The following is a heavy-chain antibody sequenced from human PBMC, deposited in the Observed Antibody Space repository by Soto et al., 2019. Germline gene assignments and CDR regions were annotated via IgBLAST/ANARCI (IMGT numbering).Heavy chain of an antibody. CDR2: ISWNSGSI. V-gene: IGHV3-9*01. CDR1: GFTCDDYA. J-gene: IGHJ4*02. D-gene: IGHD1-26*01. Sequence: GGSLRLSCAASGFTCDDYAMHWVRQAPGKGLEWVSGISWNSGSIGYADSVKGRFTISRDNAKNSLYLQMNSLRAEDTALYYCAKGALAYSESYYFDYWRRGPLVAASS. CDR3: AKGALAYSESYYFDY.